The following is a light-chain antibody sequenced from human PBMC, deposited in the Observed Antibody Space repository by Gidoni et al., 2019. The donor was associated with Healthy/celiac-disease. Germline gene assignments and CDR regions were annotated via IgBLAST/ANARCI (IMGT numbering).Light chain of an antibody. CDR1: QSLVYSDGNTY. CDR2: KVS. CDR3: MQGTHWSRT. Sequence: DVVMTQSPLSLPVTLGQPASISCRSSQSLVYSDGNTYLNWFQQRPGQSPRRLIYKVSTRDSGVPDRFSGSGSGTDFTLKISRVEAEDGGVYYCMQGTHWSRTFGQGTKVEIK. V-gene: IGKV2-30*01. J-gene: IGKJ1*01.